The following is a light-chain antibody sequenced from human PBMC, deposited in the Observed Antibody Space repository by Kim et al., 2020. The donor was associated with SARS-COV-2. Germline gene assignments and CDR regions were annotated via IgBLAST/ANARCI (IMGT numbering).Light chain of an antibody. CDR2: EAS. V-gene: IGKV1-5*03. CDR1: QNVNNL. J-gene: IGKJ1*01. CDR3: QQYKSYPWT. Sequence: ASVGDRVTITCRASQNVNNLLAWYQQNPGKAPKLLIYEASRLQSGVPSGFSGSGSGTEFTLTISSLQPDDFATYYCQQYKSYPWTFGQGTKVDIK.